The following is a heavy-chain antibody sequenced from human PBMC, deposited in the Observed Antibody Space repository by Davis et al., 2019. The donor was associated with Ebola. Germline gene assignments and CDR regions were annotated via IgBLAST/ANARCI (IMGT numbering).Heavy chain of an antibody. CDR3: ARDGERFWTFDY. V-gene: IGHV3-21*01. CDR2: ISGNSVYT. Sequence: GESLKISCTASGLTFSSHSMNWVRQAPGKGLEWVSSISGNSVYTPYADSVKGRFTISRDNAKNSLYLQMNSLRAEDTAVYYCARDGERFWTFDYWGQGTLVTVSS. CDR1: GLTFSSHS. D-gene: IGHD3-3*01. J-gene: IGHJ4*02.